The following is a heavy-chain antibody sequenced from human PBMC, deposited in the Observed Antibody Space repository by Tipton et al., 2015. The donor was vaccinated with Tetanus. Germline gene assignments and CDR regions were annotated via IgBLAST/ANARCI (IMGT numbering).Heavy chain of an antibody. CDR2: IKSKTDGGTT. CDR1: GFTFSNAW. D-gene: IGHD4-17*01. Sequence: GSLRLSCAASGFTFSNAWMSWVRQAPGKGLEWVGRIKSKTDGGTTDYAAPVKGRFTISRDDSKNTLYLQMNSLKTEDTAVYYCTTVPLYGKQNWFDPWGQGTLVTVSS. J-gene: IGHJ5*02. V-gene: IGHV3-15*01. CDR3: TTVPLYGKQNWFDP.